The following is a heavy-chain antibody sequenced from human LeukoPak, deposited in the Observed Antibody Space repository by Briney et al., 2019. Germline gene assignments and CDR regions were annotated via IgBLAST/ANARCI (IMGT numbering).Heavy chain of an antibody. Sequence: PPETLSLTCTVSGGSISSGGYYWSWIRQHPGKGLEWIGYIYYSGSTCYNPSLKSRVTISVDTSKNQFSLKLSSVTAADTAVYYCASSRLTMVRGVIDAFDIWGQGTMVTVSS. V-gene: IGHV4-31*03. D-gene: IGHD3-10*01. J-gene: IGHJ3*02. CDR3: ASSRLTMVRGVIDAFDI. CDR1: GGSISSGGYY. CDR2: IYYSGST.